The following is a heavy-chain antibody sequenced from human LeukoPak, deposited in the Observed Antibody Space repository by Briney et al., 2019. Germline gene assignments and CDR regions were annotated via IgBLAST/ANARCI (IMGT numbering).Heavy chain of an antibody. D-gene: IGHD3-22*01. J-gene: IGHJ4*02. Sequence: GGSLRLSCTASGFTFSSYAMSWVRQAPGKGLEWVSAISGSGGRTYYADSVKGRFTISRDNSKNTLYLQMNTLRADDTAVYYCAKDDTYSYDTRGYYYFDYWGQGALVTVSS. CDR3: AKDDTYSYDTRGYYYFDY. CDR2: ISGSGGRT. CDR1: GFTFSSYA. V-gene: IGHV3-23*01.